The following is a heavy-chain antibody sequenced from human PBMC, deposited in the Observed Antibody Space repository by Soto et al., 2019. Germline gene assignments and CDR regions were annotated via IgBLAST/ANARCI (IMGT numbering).Heavy chain of an antibody. Sequence: QVQLVESVGGLVKPGGSLRLSCAASGFTFSDHYMTWIRQAPGKGLEWLSYISSSGTTIYYAESVRGRFTISRDNAKNSLYLQMNSLRVDDSAVYYCARVGDMAYKDWGQGTLVTVSP. CDR3: ARVGDMAYKD. CDR2: ISSSGTTI. V-gene: IGHV3-11*01. J-gene: IGHJ4*02. D-gene: IGHD3-3*01. CDR1: GFTFSDHY.